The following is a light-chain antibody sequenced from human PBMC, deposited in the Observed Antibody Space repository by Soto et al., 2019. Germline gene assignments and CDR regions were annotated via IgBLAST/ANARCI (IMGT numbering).Light chain of an antibody. CDR2: VAS. Sequence: DIQLTQSPSFLSASEGDRVTVTCRASQGISNYLAWYQQKPGKAPKLLINVASTLQSGVPSRFSGSGSGTEFPLTISSLQSEDSATYYCQQFNSFPRTFGQGTKVEIK. CDR1: QGISNY. J-gene: IGKJ1*01. CDR3: QQFNSFPRT. V-gene: IGKV1-9*01.